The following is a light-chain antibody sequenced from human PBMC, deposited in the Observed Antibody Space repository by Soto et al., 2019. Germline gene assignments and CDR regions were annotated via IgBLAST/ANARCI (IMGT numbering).Light chain of an antibody. CDR3: QQYNNWPPVT. V-gene: IGKV3D-15*01. CDR1: QSVSSKY. Sequence: EIELTQSPGTLSLSPGERATLSCRASQSVSSKYLAWYQQKPGQAPRLLIYGASSRATGIPDRFSGSGSGTEFTLTISSLQSEDFAVYYCQQYNNWPPVTFGGGTKVDIK. CDR2: GAS. J-gene: IGKJ4*01.